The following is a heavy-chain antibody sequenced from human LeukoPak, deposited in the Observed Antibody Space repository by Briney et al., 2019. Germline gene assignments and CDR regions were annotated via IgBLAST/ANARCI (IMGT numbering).Heavy chain of an antibody. V-gene: IGHV3-53*01. CDR1: GFTVSSNY. CDR2: IYSGGSA. D-gene: IGHD2-15*01. CDR3: ARVIVVVATMDYFDF. Sequence: GGSLRLSCAASGFTVSSNYMSWVRQAPGKGLEWVSVIYSGGSAYYADSVKGRFAISRDHSTNTLYLQMNSLTAEDTAVYYCARVIVVVATMDYFDFWGQGTLVTVSS. J-gene: IGHJ4*02.